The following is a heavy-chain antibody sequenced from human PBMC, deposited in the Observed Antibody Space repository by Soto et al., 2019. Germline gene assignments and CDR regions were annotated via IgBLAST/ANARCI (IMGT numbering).Heavy chain of an antibody. V-gene: IGHV4-59*01. D-gene: IGHD3-9*01. CDR2: IHDSGNT. CDR3: ARDRTTFSDSRYYFYAMDV. Sequence: SDTLSLTLTTSGGSISSYFWSWIRQPPGKGLEWIGYIHDSGNTRYNPYLKNRINNTIKTSKNQFSLNLSSVTAADTAVYYCARDRTTFSDSRYYFYAMDVWGPGTTVS. CDR1: GGSISSYF. J-gene: IGHJ6*02.